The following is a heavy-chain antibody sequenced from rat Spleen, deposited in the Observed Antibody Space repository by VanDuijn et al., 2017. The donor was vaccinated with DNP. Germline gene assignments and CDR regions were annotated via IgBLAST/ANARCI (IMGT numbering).Heavy chain of an antibody. J-gene: IGHJ4*01. CDR2: IGSPAYAP. D-gene: IGHD1-12*02. V-gene: IGHV5-25*01. CDR3: ARQRGDGSYYSMDA. Sequence: EVQLVESGGGLVQPGRSLKLSCAASGFTFSAYYMAWVRQAPAKGLEWVAYIGSPAYAPYYTDSVKGRFAISRDKAKSTLYLQMDSLGSEDTATYYWARQRGDGSYYSMDAWGQGTSVTVSS. CDR1: GFTFSAYY.